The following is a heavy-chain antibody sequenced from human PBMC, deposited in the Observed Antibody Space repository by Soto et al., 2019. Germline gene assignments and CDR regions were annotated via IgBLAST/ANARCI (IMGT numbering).Heavy chain of an antibody. CDR2: IYHSGST. CDR3: ARDQLEGNWFDP. CDR1: GGSISSGGYS. V-gene: IGHV4-30-2*01. Sequence: QLQLQESGSGLVRPSQTLSLTCAVSGGSISSGGYSWNWXXXXXGKGLEWIGYIYHSGSTLYNPSLKSRVTISVDKSKNQFSLKLSSVTAADTAVYYCARDQLEGNWFDPWGQGTLVTVSS. D-gene: IGHD1-1*01. J-gene: IGHJ5*02.